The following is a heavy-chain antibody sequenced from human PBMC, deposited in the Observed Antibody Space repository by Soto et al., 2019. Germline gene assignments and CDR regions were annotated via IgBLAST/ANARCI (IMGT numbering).Heavy chain of an antibody. J-gene: IGHJ4*02. Sequence: SGPTLVNPTQTLTLTCTFSGFSLSTSGMCVSWIRQPPGKALEWLALIDWDDDKYYSTSLKTRLTISKDTSKNQVVLTMTNMDPVDTATYYCARAKGELWFGELSYQVFDYWGQGTLVTVSS. V-gene: IGHV2-70*01. CDR1: GFSLSTSGMC. D-gene: IGHD3-10*01. CDR2: IDWDDDK. CDR3: ARAKGELWFGELSYQVFDY.